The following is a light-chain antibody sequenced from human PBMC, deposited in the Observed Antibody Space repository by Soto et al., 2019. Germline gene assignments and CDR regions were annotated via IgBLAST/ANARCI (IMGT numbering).Light chain of an antibody. V-gene: IGLV2-14*01. Sequence: QSVLAQPASVSGSPGQWITISCTGTSSDVGGYNYVSWYQQHPGKAPKLMIYDVSNRPSGVSNRFSGSKSGNTASLTISGLQAEDDADYYCSSYTSSSTLLVGNGTKVTV. CDR1: SSDVGGYNY. CDR2: DVS. CDR3: SSYTSSSTLL. J-gene: IGLJ1*01.